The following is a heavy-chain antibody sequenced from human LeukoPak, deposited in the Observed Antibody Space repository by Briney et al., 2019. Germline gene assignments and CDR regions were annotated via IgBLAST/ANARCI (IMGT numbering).Heavy chain of an antibody. CDR2: ISSSSSYI. CDR1: GFTFSSYS. J-gene: IGHJ6*03. CDR3: ARDRTVTIFGPWGSYMDV. V-gene: IGHV3-21*01. Sequence: PGGSLRLSCAASGFTFSSYSMNWVRQAPGKGLEWVSSISSSSSYIYYADSVKGRFTISRDNAKNSLYLQMNSLRAEDTAVYYCARDRTVTIFGPWGSYMDVWGKGTTVTVSS. D-gene: IGHD3-3*01.